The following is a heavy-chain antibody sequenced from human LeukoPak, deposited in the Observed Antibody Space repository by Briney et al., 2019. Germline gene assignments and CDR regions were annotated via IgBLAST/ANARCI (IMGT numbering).Heavy chain of an antibody. Sequence: ASVKVSCKASGYSFSGHYLDWVRQAPGQGLEWMGWINPNGGDTNFAQKFQGRVTMTRDTSINTAYMELSSLTSDDTAVYYCARGGTVDGHWYFDLWGRGTQVTVSS. CDR3: ARGGTVDGHWYFDL. D-gene: IGHD6-19*01. V-gene: IGHV1-2*02. CDR1: GYSFSGHY. J-gene: IGHJ2*01. CDR2: INPNGGDT.